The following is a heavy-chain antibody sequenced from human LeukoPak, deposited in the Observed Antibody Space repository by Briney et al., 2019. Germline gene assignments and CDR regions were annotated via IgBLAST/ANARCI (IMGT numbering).Heavy chain of an antibody. CDR3: ARAEQNDFWSGYLD. D-gene: IGHD3-3*01. Sequence: SETLSLTCAVSGGSISSSNWWSWVRQPPGKGLEWIGQIYYSGSTNYNPSLKSRVTISVDKAKNQFSLKLSSVIAADTAVYYCARAEQNDFWSGYLDWGQGTLVTVSS. V-gene: IGHV4-4*02. CDR1: GGSISSSNW. J-gene: IGHJ4*02. CDR2: IYYSGST.